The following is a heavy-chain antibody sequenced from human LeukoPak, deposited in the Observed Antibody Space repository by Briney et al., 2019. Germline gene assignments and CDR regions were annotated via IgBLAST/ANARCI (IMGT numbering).Heavy chain of an antibody. J-gene: IGHJ6*04. CDR1: GFTVSSNY. CDR2: IYSGGNT. Sequence: GGSLRLSCAASGFTVSSNYMSWVRQAPGKGLEWVSVIYSGGNTYYADSVKGRFTISRDNAKNSLYLQMNSLRAEDTAVYYCAELGITMIGGVWGKGTTVTISS. V-gene: IGHV3-53*01. D-gene: IGHD3-10*02. CDR3: AELGITMIGGV.